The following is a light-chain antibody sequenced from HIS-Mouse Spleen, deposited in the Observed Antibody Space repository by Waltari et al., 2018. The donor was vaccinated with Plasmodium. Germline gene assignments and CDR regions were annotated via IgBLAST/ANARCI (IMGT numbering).Light chain of an antibody. CDR1: ALPKKY. CDR3: YSTDSSGNHRV. Sequence: SYELPQPPSVSVSPGQTARITCSGAALPKKYAYWYQHKSGQAPVLVSYEDSKRPSGIPERFSGSSSGTMATLTISGAQVEDEADYYCYSTDSSGNHRVFGGGTKLTVL. J-gene: IGLJ3*02. CDR2: EDS. V-gene: IGLV3-10*01.